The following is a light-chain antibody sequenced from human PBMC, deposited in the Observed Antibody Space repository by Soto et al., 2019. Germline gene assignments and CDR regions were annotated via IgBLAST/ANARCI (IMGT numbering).Light chain of an antibody. CDR3: QQSFT. V-gene: IGKV1-5*03. J-gene: IGKJ3*01. Sequence: DIQMTQSPSTLSASVGDRVTITCRASQSISSWLAWYQQKPGKAPKLLIFKASTLESGVPSRFSGSGSGTEFTLTISSRQPDDFATYYCQQSFTLGPGTKVDI. CDR2: KAS. CDR1: QSISSW.